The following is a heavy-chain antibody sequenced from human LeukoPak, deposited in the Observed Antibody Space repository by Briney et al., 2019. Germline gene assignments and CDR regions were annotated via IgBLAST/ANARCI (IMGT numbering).Heavy chain of an antibody. CDR3: ARDLGTAMAT. J-gene: IGHJ5*02. CDR2: ISYDGSTA. D-gene: IGHD5-18*01. CDR1: GFTFSSYA. Sequence: WGPLRLSCAASGFTFSSYAMNWVRQAPGKGLEWVAGISYDGSTAYYADSVKGRFTISRDNSKNTLYLQLNSLRAEDTAVYHCARDLGTAMATWGQGTPVTVSP. V-gene: IGHV3-30*04.